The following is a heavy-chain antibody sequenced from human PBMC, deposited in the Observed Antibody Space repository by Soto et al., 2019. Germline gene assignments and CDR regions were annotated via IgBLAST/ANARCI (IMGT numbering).Heavy chain of an antibody. D-gene: IGHD1-26*01. Sequence: GGSLRLSCAASVFTFSSYAMSWVRQAPGKGLEWVSAISGIGGSTYYADSVKGRFTISRDNSKNTLYLQMNSLRAEDTAVYYCAKKEPYYYYGMDVWGQGTTVTVSS. J-gene: IGHJ6*02. CDR1: VFTFSSYA. CDR3: AKKEPYYYYGMDV. CDR2: ISGIGGST. V-gene: IGHV3-23*01.